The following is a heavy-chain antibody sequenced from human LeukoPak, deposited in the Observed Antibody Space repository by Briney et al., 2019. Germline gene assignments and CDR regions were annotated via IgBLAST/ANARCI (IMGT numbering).Heavy chain of an antibody. J-gene: IGHJ5*02. CDR1: GGSISSYY. D-gene: IGHD3-10*01. CDR3: ARGGINRFDP. Sequence: SETLSLTCTVPGGSISSYYWSWIRQPPGKGLEWIGYIYYSGSTNYNPSLKSRVTISVDTSKNQFSLKLSSVTAADTAVYYCARGGINRFDPWGQGTLVTVSS. CDR2: IYYSGST. V-gene: IGHV4-59*01.